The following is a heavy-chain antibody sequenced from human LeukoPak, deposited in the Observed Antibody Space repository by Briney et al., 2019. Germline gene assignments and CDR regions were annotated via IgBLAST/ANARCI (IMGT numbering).Heavy chain of an antibody. J-gene: IGHJ4*02. CDR1: GGSFSGYY. Sequence: SETLSLTCAVCGGSFSGYYWSWIRQPPGKGLEWIGEINHSGSTNYNPSLKSRVTISVDTSKNQFSLKLSFVTAADTAVYYCARGGFHYDYVWGSYRGNYFDYWGQGTLVTVSS. CDR3: ARGGFHYDYVWGSYRGNYFDY. CDR2: INHSGST. V-gene: IGHV4-34*01. D-gene: IGHD3-16*02.